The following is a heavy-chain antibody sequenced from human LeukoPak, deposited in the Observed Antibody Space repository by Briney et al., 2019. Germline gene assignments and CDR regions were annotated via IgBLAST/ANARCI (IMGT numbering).Heavy chain of an antibody. J-gene: IGHJ4*02. CDR3: AIHITMIVVVPYFDY. Sequence: KPGGSLRLSSASSGLSFSDYYMTWIRQAPGKGLEWVSSISGSGTTTYSADSVRGRFTVSRDNAKNSVFLYMNSLRAEDTAVYYCAIHITMIVVVPYFDYWGQGTLVTVSS. V-gene: IGHV3-11*04. CDR2: ISGSGTTT. D-gene: IGHD3-22*01. CDR1: GLSFSDYY.